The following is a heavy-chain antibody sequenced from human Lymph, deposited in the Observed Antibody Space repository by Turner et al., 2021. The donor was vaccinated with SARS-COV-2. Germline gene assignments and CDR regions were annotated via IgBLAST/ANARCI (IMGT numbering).Heavy chain of an antibody. Sequence: QLHLQESGPGLVKPSETLSFTCTVSGGSISSSSYYWGWLRQPPGKGLEWLGSIYYSGSTYYNPSLKSRVTISVDTSKNQFSLKLSAVTAADTAVYYCARHAYRFYVSSLLFDYWGQGTLVTVSS. V-gene: IGHV4-39*01. D-gene: IGHD3-10*02. CDR3: ARHAYRFYVSSLLFDY. J-gene: IGHJ4*02. CDR1: GGSISSSSYY. CDR2: IYYSGST.